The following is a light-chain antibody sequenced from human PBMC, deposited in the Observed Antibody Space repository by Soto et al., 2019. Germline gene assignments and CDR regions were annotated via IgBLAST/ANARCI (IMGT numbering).Light chain of an antibody. J-gene: IGKJ3*01. V-gene: IGKV3-20*01. CDR3: QQYGSSPFT. CDR1: ESVSSSY. CDR2: GAT. Sequence: EIVLTQSPGTLSLSPGESATLSCGASESVSSSYLAWYQQNPGQAPRLLIYGATTRLRGVPDRFSGSGSGTDFTLTISRLEPEDFAVYYCQQYGSSPFTFGPGTKVDI.